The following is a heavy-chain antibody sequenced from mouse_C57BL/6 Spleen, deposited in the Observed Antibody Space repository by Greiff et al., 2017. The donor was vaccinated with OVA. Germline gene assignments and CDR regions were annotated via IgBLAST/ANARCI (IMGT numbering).Heavy chain of an antibody. CDR3: VRQDYSNYRYYAMDY. D-gene: IGHD2-5*01. CDR1: GFSFNTYA. CDR2: IRSKSNNYAT. V-gene: IGHV10-1*01. Sequence: EVQRVESGGGLVQPKGSLKLSCAASGFSFNTYAMNWVRQAPGKGLEWVARIRSKSNNYATYYADSVKDRFTISRDDSESMLYLQMNNLKTEDTAMYYCVRQDYSNYRYYAMDYWGQGTSVTVSS. J-gene: IGHJ4*01.